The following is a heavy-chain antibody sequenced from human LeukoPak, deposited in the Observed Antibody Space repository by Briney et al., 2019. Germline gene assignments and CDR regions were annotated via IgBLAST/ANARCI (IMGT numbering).Heavy chain of an antibody. CDR3: ARDWSGQWLVHY. Sequence: GGSLRLSCAASGFTFSSYSMNWVRQAPGKGLEWVSSISSSSSYIYYADSVKGRFTISRDNAKNSLYLQMNSLRAEDTAVYYCARDWSGQWLVHYWGQGTLVTVSS. CDR2: ISSSSSYI. D-gene: IGHD6-19*01. J-gene: IGHJ4*02. CDR1: GFTFSSYS. V-gene: IGHV3-21*01.